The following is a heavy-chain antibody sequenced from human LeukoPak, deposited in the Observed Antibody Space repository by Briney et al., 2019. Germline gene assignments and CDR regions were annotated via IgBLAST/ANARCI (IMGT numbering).Heavy chain of an antibody. CDR3: ARDLKNIAAYYFDN. J-gene: IGHJ4*02. CDR1: GFTFSTYA. V-gene: IGHV3-30*03. CDR2: ISYDGRDK. D-gene: IGHD6-13*01. Sequence: GRSLRLSCAASGFTFSTYAMHWVRQAPGKGLEWVAVISYDGRDKHYADSVEGRFTISRDNSKNTLFLQMNSLRAEDTAVYYCARDLKNIAAYYFDNWGQGTLVTVSS.